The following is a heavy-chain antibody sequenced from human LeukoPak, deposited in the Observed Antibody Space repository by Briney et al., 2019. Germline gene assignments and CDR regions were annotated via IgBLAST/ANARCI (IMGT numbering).Heavy chain of an antibody. CDR1: GFTFSSYG. Sequence: GGSLRLSCAASGFTFSSYGMHWVRQAPGKGLEWVSVIYSGGSTYYADSVKGRFTISRHNSKNTLYLQMNSLRAEDTAVYYCARDHYDYVWGSYRHSWGQGTLVTVSS. CDR3: ARDHYDYVWGSYRHS. CDR2: IYSGGST. V-gene: IGHV3-53*04. J-gene: IGHJ4*02. D-gene: IGHD3-16*02.